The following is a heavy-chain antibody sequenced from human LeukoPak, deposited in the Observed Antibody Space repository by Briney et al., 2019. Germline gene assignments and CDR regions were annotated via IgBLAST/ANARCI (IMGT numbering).Heavy chain of an antibody. J-gene: IGHJ4*02. D-gene: IGHD3-9*01. Sequence: GESLKISCKASGYSFTTYWIGWARQMPGKGLEWMGIIYPGDSDTRYSPSFQGQVTISADKSISTAFLQWSSLKASDTAMYYCARRSDDILTGPSDYFDYWGQGTLVTVSS. V-gene: IGHV5-51*01. CDR2: IYPGDSDT. CDR3: ARRSDDILTGPSDYFDY. CDR1: GYSFTTYW.